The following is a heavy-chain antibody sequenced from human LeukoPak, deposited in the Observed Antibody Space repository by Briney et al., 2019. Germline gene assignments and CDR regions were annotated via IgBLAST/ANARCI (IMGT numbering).Heavy chain of an antibody. D-gene: IGHD1-26*01. V-gene: IGHV1-69*04. CDR1: GGTFSSYA. Sequence: ASVKVSCKASGGTFSSYAISWVRQAPGQGLEWMGRIIPILGIANYAQKFQGRVTITADKSTSTAYMELSSLRSEDTAVYYCASGRGSYRSYFDYWGQGTLVTVSS. CDR2: IIPILGIA. CDR3: ASGRGSYRSYFDY. J-gene: IGHJ4*02.